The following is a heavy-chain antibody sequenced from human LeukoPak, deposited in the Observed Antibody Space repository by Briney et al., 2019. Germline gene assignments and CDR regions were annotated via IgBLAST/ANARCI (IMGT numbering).Heavy chain of an antibody. V-gene: IGHV5-51*01. CDR2: IYPGDSDT. CDR3: ARHITGDIVVVPAWFDP. CDR1: GYSFTSYW. D-gene: IGHD2-2*01. J-gene: IGHJ5*02. Sequence: GESLKISCQGSGYSFTSYWIGWVRQLPGKGLEWMGIIYPGDSDTRYSPSFQGQVTISADKSISTAYLQWSSLKASDTAMYYCARHITGDIVVVPAWFDPWGQGTLVTVSS.